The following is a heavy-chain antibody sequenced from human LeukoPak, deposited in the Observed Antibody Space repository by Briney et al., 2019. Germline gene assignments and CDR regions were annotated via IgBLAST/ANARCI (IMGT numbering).Heavy chain of an antibody. CDR1: GYTFTDYY. CDR2: VDPEDGET. D-gene: IGHD3-10*01. CDR3: ATDRIDYASGRRCYMDV. V-gene: IGHV1-69-2*01. J-gene: IGHJ6*03. Sequence: ASVKISCKASGYTFTDYYIHWVQQAPGKGLEWMGRVDPEDGETVYAEEFQGRVTITADTSTDTAYMELSSLRSEDMAVYYCATDRIDYASGRRCYMDVWGKGTSVTVSS.